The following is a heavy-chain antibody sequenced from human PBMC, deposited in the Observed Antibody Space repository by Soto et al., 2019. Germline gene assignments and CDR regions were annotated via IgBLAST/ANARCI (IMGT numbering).Heavy chain of an antibody. V-gene: IGHV1-3*01. CDR2: INAGNGNT. D-gene: IGHD1-26*01. Sequence: SVKVSCKASGYTFTSYAMHWVRQAPGQRLEWMGWINAGNGNTKYSQKFQGRVTITRDTSASTAYMELSSLRSEDTAVYYCARELLRGYLFDYWGQGTLVTVSS. CDR1: GYTFTSYA. CDR3: ARELLRGYLFDY. J-gene: IGHJ4*02.